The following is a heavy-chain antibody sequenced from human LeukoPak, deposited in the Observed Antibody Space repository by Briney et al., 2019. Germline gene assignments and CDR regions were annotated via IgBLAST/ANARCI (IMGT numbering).Heavy chain of an antibody. Sequence: GGSLRLSCAASGFDFNNYNMNWVRQAPGKGLEWVSSITSSGTYIYYADSVKGRFAISRDNAKNSLYLQMNSLRAEDTAVYYCAREVNGDYGGGFDYWGQGTLVTVSS. CDR2: ITSSGTYI. V-gene: IGHV3-21*01. D-gene: IGHD4-17*01. CDR1: GFDFNNYN. CDR3: AREVNGDYGGGFDY. J-gene: IGHJ4*02.